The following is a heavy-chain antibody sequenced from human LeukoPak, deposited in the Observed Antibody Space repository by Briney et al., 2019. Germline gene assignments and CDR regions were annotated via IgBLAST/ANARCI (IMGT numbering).Heavy chain of an antibody. CDR1: GYGFTSYW. J-gene: IGHJ5*02. CDR3: ARHSRTKWSRGFFDP. CDR2: IYPHDSDT. Sequence: GESLKISCKGSGYGFTSYWIAWVRQMPGTGKGLEWMGIIYPHDSDTRYSPSFQGQVIISVDKSINTAYLEWSSLKASDSAIYFCARHSRTKWSRGFFDPWGQGTLVTVSS. D-gene: IGHD2-15*01. V-gene: IGHV5-51*01.